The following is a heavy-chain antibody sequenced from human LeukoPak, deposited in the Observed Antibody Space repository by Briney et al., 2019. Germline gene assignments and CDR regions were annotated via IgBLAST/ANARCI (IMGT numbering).Heavy chain of an antibody. CDR2: MSTSSTYI. CDR1: GFNFRGYN. D-gene: IGHD3-16*01. Sequence: PGGSLRLSCAASGFNFRGYNMNWVRQAPAKGLEWVSSMSTSSTYIYYADSIKGRFTISRDDARSLLYLQMDSLRAEDTAVYYCVRDFAFGFCNTTTCRYPFDSWGQGTLVTVSS. J-gene: IGHJ4*02. V-gene: IGHV3-21*06. CDR3: VRDFAFGFCNTTTCRYPFDS.